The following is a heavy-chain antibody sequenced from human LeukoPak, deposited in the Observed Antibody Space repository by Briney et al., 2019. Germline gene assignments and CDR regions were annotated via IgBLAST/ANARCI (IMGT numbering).Heavy chain of an antibody. D-gene: IGHD1-26*01. CDR1: GFTFSSYA. V-gene: IGHV3-23*01. J-gene: IGHJ6*02. CDR2: ISGSGGST. CDR3: ARCLPLTLVGLDYYGMDV. Sequence: GGSLRLSCAASGFTFSSYAMSWVRQAPGKGLEWVSAISGSGGSTYYADSVKGRFTISRDNSKNSLYLQMNSLRAEDTAVYYCARCLPLTLVGLDYYGMDVWGQGTTVTVSS.